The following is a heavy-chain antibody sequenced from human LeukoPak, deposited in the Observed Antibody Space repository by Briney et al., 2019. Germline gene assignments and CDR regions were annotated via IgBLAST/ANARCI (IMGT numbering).Heavy chain of an antibody. J-gene: IGHJ4*02. CDR1: GFAFSNYX. CDR3: ARTSKFDY. CDR2: IKEDGSEK. Sequence: GGSLRPSCVVSGFAFSNYXMSXVXQAPGXXLEWVANIKEDGSEKHYVDSVKGRFTISRDNAKNSLSLQMNSLRAEDTAVYYCARTSKFDYWGQGTLVTVSS. V-gene: IGHV3-7*04.